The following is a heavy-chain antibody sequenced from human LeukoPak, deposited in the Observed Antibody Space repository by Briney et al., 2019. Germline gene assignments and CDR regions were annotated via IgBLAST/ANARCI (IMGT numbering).Heavy chain of an antibody. D-gene: IGHD2-21*02. CDR3: ARDYCGGDCHFDY. J-gene: IGHJ4*02. Sequence: ASVKVSCKPSGYSFTYYYMHWVRQAPGQGLEWVGIINPSDGTTRYAQKLQGRVTVTRDMSTSTVYMELSALRSDDTAVYYCARDYCGGDCHFDYWGQGTLVSVSS. CDR2: INPSDGTT. CDR1: GYSFTYYY. V-gene: IGHV1-46*04.